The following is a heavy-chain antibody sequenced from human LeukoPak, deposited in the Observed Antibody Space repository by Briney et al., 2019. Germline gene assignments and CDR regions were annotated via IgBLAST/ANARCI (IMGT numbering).Heavy chain of an antibody. CDR2: ISYDGSNK. V-gene: IGHV3-30*03. Sequence: PGRSLRLSCAASGFTFSSYGMHWVRQAPGKGLEWVAVISYDGSNKYYADSVKGRFTISRDNSKNTLYLQMNSLRAEDTAVYYCARDARYYGSGSYFVLWGQGTMVTVSS. CDR3: ARDARYYGSGSYFVL. J-gene: IGHJ3*01. CDR1: GFTFSSYG. D-gene: IGHD3-10*01.